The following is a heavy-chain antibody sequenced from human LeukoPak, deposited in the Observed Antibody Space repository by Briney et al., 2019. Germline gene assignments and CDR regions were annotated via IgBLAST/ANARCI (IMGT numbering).Heavy chain of an antibody. Sequence: SETLSLTCTVSGGSISSGGYYWSWIRQHPGKGLEWIGYIYYSGSTNYNPSLKSRVTISVDTSKNQFSLKLSSVTAADTAVYYCARRIRDYYYGSGSYKVEDYWGQGTLVTVSS. CDR2: IYYSGST. CDR3: ARRIRDYYYGSGSYKVEDY. CDR1: GGSISSGGYY. D-gene: IGHD3-10*01. J-gene: IGHJ4*02. V-gene: IGHV4-31*03.